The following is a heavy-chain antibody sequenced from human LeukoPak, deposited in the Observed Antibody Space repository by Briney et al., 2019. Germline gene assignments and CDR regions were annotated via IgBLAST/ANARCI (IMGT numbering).Heavy chain of an antibody. J-gene: IGHJ4*02. CDR1: GFTFSSYD. V-gene: IGHV3-23*01. Sequence: PGGSLRLSCAASGFTFSSYDMSWVRQAPGKGLEWVSAISGSGGSTYYADSVKGRFTISRDNSKNTLYLQMNSLRAEDTAVYYCARDRYGDYDFDYWGQGTLVTVSS. CDR3: ARDRYGDYDFDY. CDR2: ISGSGGST. D-gene: IGHD4-17*01.